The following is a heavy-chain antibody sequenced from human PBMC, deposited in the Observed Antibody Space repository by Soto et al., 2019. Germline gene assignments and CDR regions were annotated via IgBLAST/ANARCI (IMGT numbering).Heavy chain of an antibody. J-gene: IGHJ4*02. Sequence: QVQLVESGGGLVKPGGSLRLSCAASGFTFSDYYMSWIRQAPGKGLEWVSYISSSSSYTNYADSVKGRFTISRDNAKNSLYLQMNSLRAEDTAVYYCASTADYSSGSSWGQGTLVTVSS. V-gene: IGHV3-11*05. CDR1: GFTFSDYY. CDR3: ASTADYSSGSS. CDR2: ISSSSSYT. D-gene: IGHD3-10*01.